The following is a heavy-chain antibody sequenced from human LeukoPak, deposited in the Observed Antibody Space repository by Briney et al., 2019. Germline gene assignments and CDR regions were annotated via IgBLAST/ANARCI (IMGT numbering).Heavy chain of an antibody. J-gene: IGHJ3*02. CDR2: IYYSGST. D-gene: IGHD1-14*01. Sequence: KTSETLCLTCAVSGGSISSYYWSWVRQPPGKGLEWIGYIYYSGSTNYNPSLKRRVTISVDTSKNQFSLKLSSVTAADTAVDYCARGQPSDAFDIWGQGTMVTVSS. CDR1: GGSISSYY. V-gene: IGHV4-59*01. CDR3: ARGQPSDAFDI.